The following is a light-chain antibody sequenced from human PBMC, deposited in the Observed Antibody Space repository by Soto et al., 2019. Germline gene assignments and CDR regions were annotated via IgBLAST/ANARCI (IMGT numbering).Light chain of an antibody. CDR2: DVS. J-gene: IGLJ1*01. V-gene: IGLV2-14*01. CDR1: SSDVSGYNY. Sequence: QSALTQPASVSGSPGQSITISCTGTSSDVSGYNYVSWYQQHPGKAPKLMIYDVSNRPSGVSNRFSGSKSGNTASLTISGLQTEDEADYYCSSFTSSTTYVFGTGTKQTVL. CDR3: SSFTSSTTYV.